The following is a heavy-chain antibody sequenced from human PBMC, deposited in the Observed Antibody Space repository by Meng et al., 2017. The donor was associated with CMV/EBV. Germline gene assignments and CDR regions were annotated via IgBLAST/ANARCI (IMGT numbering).Heavy chain of an antibody. CDR1: GFTFGDYA. D-gene: IGHD2-15*01. J-gene: IGHJ4*02. Sequence: GGSLRLSCTASGFTFGDYAMSWVRQAPGKGLEWVGFIRSKAYGGTTEYAASVKGRFTISRDDSKSIAYLQVNSLKTEDTAVYYCTRDLPSLRYCSGGSCYSYDYWGQGTLVTVSS. V-gene: IGHV3-49*04. CDR3: TRDLPSLRYCSGGSCYSYDY. CDR2: IRSKAYGGTT.